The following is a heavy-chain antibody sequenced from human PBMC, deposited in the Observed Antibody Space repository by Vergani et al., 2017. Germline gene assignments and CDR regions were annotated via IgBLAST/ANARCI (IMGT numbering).Heavy chain of an antibody. CDR3: ARDRLDCSGGSCYSSFYYYGMDV. D-gene: IGHD2-15*01. Sequence: QVQLVESGGGVVQPGRSLRLSCAASGFTFSSYGMHWVRQAPGKGLEWVAVIWYDGSNKYYADSVKGRFTISRDNSKNTLYLQMYSLRAEDTAVYYCARDRLDCSGGSCYSSFYYYGMDVWGQGTTVTVSS. CDR1: GFTFSSYG. J-gene: IGHJ6*02. CDR2: IWYDGSNK. V-gene: IGHV3-33*01.